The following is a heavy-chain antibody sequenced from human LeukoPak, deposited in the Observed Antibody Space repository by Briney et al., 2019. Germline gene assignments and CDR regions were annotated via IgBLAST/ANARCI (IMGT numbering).Heavy chain of an antibody. CDR1: GGSISSSSYY. CDR2: IYYSGST. V-gene: IGHV4-39*01. J-gene: IGHJ3*02. Sequence: PSETLSLTCTVSGGSISSSSYYWGWIRQPPGKGLEWIGSIYYSGSTYYNPSLKSRVAISVDTSKNQFSLKLSSVTAADTAVYYCARHKWELDAFDIWGQGAMVTVSS. CDR3: ARHKWELDAFDI. D-gene: IGHD1-26*01.